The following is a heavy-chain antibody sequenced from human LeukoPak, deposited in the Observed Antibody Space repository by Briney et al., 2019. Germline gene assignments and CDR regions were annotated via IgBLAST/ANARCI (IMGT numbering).Heavy chain of an antibody. V-gene: IGHV4-59*01. CDR2: IYLSGST. CDR3: GREGSSGWPEGDYYGMDV. CDR1: GGSISSYY. Sequence: PSETLSLTCTVSGGSISSYYWSWIRQPPGKGLEWIGHIYLSGSTNYNPSLKSRVTISVDTSKNQFSLKLSSVTAADTAVYYCGREGSSGWPEGDYYGMDVWGQGTTVTVSS. D-gene: IGHD6-19*01. J-gene: IGHJ6*02.